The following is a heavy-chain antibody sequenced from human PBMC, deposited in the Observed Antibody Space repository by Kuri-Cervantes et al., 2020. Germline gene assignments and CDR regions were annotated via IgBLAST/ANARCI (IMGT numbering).Heavy chain of an antibody. V-gene: IGHV1-2*02. CDR2: INPNSGGT. J-gene: IGHJ6*02. Sequence: ASVKVSCKGSGYTFTSYGISWVRQAPGQGLEWMGWINPNSGGTKYAQKFEGRVTMTRDTSISIVYMELSRLRSDDTAVYYCATATVTTHYYYYGMDVWGQGTTVTVSS. CDR3: ATATVTTHYYYYGMDV. D-gene: IGHD4-11*01. CDR1: GYTFTSYG.